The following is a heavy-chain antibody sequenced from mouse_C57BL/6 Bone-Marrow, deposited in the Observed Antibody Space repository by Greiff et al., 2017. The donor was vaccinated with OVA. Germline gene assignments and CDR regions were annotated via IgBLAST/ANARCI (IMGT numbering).Heavy chain of an antibody. J-gene: IGHJ3*01. V-gene: IGHV1-74*01. Sequence: QVQLQQPGAELVKPGASVKVSCKASGYTFTSYWMHWVKQRPGQGLEWIGSIHPSDSDTNYNQKFKGKATLTVDKSSSTAYMQLSSLTSEDSAVYYCAIPRLRLGFAYWGQGTLVTVSA. CDR2: IHPSDSDT. D-gene: IGHD2-4*01. CDR1: GYTFTSYW. CDR3: AIPRLRLGFAY.